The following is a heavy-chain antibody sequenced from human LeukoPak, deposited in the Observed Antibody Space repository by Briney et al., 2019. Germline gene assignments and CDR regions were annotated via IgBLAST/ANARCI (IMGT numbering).Heavy chain of an antibody. V-gene: IGHV4-39*01. CDR3: ARHEYSGSYYGLSWFDP. CDR1: GGSISSSGYY. Sequence: SETLSLTCTVSGGSISSSGYYWGWIRQPPGKGLEWIASIYYSGSTYYNPSLNSRVTISVDTSKNQLSLKLSSLTAADTAVYYCARHEYSGSYYGLSWFDPWGQGTLVTVSS. D-gene: IGHD1-26*01. CDR2: IYYSGST. J-gene: IGHJ5*02.